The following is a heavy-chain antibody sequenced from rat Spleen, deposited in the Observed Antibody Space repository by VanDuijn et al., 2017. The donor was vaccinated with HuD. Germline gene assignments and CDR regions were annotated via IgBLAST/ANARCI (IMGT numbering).Heavy chain of an antibody. CDR3: ARDENGYLNLWFAY. CDR1: GFTFNNYW. V-gene: IGHV5-31*01. D-gene: IGHD1-4*01. CDR2: ITKTGDNT. J-gene: IGHJ3*01. Sequence: EVQLVESGGGLVQPGRSLKLSCVASGFTFNNYWMTWIRQAPGKGLEWVASITKTGDNTYYPDSVKGRFTISRDNAKNTLYLQMNSLQTEDTATYYCARDENGYLNLWFAYWGQGTPVTVSS.